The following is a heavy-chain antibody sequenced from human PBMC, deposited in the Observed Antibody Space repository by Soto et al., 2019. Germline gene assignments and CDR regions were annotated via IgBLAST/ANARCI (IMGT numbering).Heavy chain of an antibody. CDR3: VFEGSLGGAGYYYGMDV. V-gene: IGHV4-39*01. D-gene: IGHD1-26*01. Sequence: PSETLSLTCTVCGGTISSSRYYRVWIPQPPGKGLEWIGSIYYSGSTYYNPSLKSRVTISVDTSKNQFSLKLSSVTAADTAVYYCVFEGSLGGAGYYYGMDVWGQGTTVT. J-gene: IGHJ6*02. CDR2: IYYSGST. CDR1: GGTISSSRYY.